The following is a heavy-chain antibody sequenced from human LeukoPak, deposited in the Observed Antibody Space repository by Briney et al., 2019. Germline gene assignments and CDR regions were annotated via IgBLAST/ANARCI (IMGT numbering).Heavy chain of an antibody. V-gene: IGHV3-7*01. D-gene: IGHD5-18*01. CDR3: ARGIHLHQSYYYYGMDV. J-gene: IGHJ6*02. CDR2: IKQDGSEK. Sequence: GGSLRLSCAASGFTFSRYWMTWVRHAPGKGREWVANIKQDGSEKYYVDSVKGRFTISRDNAKNSLYLQMNSLRAEDTAVYYCARGIHLHQSYYYYGMDVWGQGTTVTVSS. CDR1: GFTFSRYW.